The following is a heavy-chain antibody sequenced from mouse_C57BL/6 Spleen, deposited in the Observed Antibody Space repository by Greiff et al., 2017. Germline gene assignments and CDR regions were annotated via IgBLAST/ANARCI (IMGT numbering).Heavy chain of an antibody. V-gene: IGHV14-4*01. D-gene: IGHD2-4*01. Sequence: EVQLQQSGAELVRPGASVKLSCTASGFNIKDDYMHWVKQRPEQGLEWIGWIDPENGDTEYASKFQGKATITADTSSNTAYLQLSSLTSEDTAVYYCTTRGISIYYDYRFAYWGQGTLVTVSA. CDR3: TTRGISIYYDYRFAY. CDR1: GFNIKDDY. J-gene: IGHJ3*01. CDR2: IDPENGDT.